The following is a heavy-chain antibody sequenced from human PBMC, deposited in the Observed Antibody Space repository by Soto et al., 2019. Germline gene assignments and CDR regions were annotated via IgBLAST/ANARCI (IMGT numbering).Heavy chain of an antibody. CDR2: ISAFNGNT. Sequence: QVQLVQSGAEVKKPGASVKVSCKASGYTFTSYGISWVRQAPGQGLEWMGWISAFNGNTNYAQKLQGRVTMTTDTSTSTAYMELRSLRSDDTAVYYCARDLFYYGSGSYWVYWGQGTLVTVSS. CDR3: ARDLFYYGSGSYWVY. CDR1: GYTFTSYG. V-gene: IGHV1-18*01. D-gene: IGHD3-10*01. J-gene: IGHJ4*02.